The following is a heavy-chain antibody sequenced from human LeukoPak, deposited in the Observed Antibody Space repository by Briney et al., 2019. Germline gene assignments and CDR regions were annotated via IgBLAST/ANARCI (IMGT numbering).Heavy chain of an antibody. CDR3: ARGGTTVTPGLLWFDP. D-gene: IGHD4-17*01. CDR1: GGSISSGDYY. Sequence: SETLSLTCTVSGGSISSGDYYWTWIRQPPGKGLEWIGYIHYSGNPYYNPSLRSRVTISLDTSMNQFSLKLSSVTAADTAVYYCARGGTTVTPGLLWFDPWGQGTLVTVSS. CDR2: IHYSGNP. V-gene: IGHV4-30-4*01. J-gene: IGHJ5*02.